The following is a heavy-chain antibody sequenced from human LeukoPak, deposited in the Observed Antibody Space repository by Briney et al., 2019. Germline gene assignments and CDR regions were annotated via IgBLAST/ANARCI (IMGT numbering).Heavy chain of an antibody. CDR2: IYSTGNT. Sequence: PSETLSLTCGVSGYSINSCFYWGWIRQPPGRGLEWVATIYSTGNTYFNPSLRGRVDISVDTSENQFSLKLNSVTAADTAVYYCASRFTVAGHKFDDWGQGTQVIVSS. J-gene: IGHJ4*02. D-gene: IGHD6-19*01. CDR3: ASRFTVAGHKFDD. CDR1: GYSINSCFY. V-gene: IGHV4-38-2*01.